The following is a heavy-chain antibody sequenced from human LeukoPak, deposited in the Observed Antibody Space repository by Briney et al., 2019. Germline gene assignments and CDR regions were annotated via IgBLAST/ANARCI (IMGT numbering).Heavy chain of an antibody. CDR3: APSTPTSTDGMDV. V-gene: IGHV3-23*01. J-gene: IGHJ6*02. Sequence: PGGSLRLSCAASGFTFSSYALSWVRQAPGKGLEWVSAISGSGRSTYYTDSVKGRFTISRDNSKNTLYLQMNSLRAEDTAVYYCAPSTPTSTDGMDVWGQGTTVTVSS. CDR1: GFTFSSYA. D-gene: IGHD2-2*01. CDR2: ISGSGRST.